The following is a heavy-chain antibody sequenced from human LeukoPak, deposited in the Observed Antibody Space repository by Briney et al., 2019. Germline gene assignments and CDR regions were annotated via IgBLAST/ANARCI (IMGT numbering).Heavy chain of an antibody. CDR1: GFTFSSYG. V-gene: IGHV3-30*03. Sequence: QSGGSPRLSCAASGFTFSSYGMHWVRQAPGKGLEWVAVISYDGSNKYYADSVKGRFTISRDNSKNTLYLQMNSLRAEDTAVYYCARGGHPKCSGGSCYSRDYFDYWGQGTLVTVSS. CDR3: ARGGHPKCSGGSCYSRDYFDY. CDR2: ISYDGSNK. D-gene: IGHD2-15*01. J-gene: IGHJ4*02.